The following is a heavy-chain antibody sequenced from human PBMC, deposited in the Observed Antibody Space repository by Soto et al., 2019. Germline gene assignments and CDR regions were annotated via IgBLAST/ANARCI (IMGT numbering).Heavy chain of an antibody. D-gene: IGHD6-13*01. V-gene: IGHV4-31*03. CDR2: IYYSGST. J-gene: IGHJ6*02. CDR3: AREAGKDYYYGMDV. Sequence: SETLSLTCTVSGGSISSGGYYWSWIRQHPGKGLEWIGYIYYSGSTYYNPSLKSRVTISVDTSKNQFSLKLSSVTAADTAVYYCAREAGKDYYYGMDVWGQGTKVTVSS. CDR1: GGSISSGGYY.